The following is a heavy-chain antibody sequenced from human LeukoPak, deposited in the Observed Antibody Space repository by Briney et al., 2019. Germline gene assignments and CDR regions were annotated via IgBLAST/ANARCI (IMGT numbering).Heavy chain of an antibody. Sequence: GGSLRLSCAASGFTFSSYAMSWVRQAPGKGLEWVSAISGSGGSTYYADSVKGRFTISRDNSKNTLYLQMNSLRAEDTAVYYCAKGLSVLRFLEWLLSDAFDIWGQGTMVTVSS. V-gene: IGHV3-23*01. CDR2: ISGSGGST. CDR1: GFTFSSYA. D-gene: IGHD3-3*01. CDR3: AKGLSVLRFLEWLLSDAFDI. J-gene: IGHJ3*02.